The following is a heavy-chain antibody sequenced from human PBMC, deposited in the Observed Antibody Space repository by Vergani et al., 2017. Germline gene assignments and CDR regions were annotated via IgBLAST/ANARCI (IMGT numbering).Heavy chain of an antibody. Sequence: QVQLQESGPGLVKPSQTLSLTCTVSGGSISSGGYYWSWIRQHPGNGLEWIGYIYYSGSTYYTPSLKSRVTISVDTSKNQFSLKLSSVTAADTAVYYCARGDYDILTGSYNWFDPWGQGTLVTVSS. V-gene: IGHV4-31*03. CDR1: GGSISSGGYY. CDR2: IYYSGST. CDR3: ARGDYDILTGSYNWFDP. J-gene: IGHJ5*02. D-gene: IGHD3-9*01.